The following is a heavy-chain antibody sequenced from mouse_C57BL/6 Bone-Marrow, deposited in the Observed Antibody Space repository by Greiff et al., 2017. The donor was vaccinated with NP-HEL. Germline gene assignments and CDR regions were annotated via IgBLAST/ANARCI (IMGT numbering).Heavy chain of an antibody. J-gene: IGHJ3*01. Sequence: EVMLVESGGGLVKPGGSLKLSCAASGFTFSSYTMSWVRQTPEKRLEWVATISGGGGNTYYPDSVKGRFTISRDNAKITLYLQMSSLRSEDTALYYCARQGPQLFAYWGQGTLVTVSA. CDR1: GFTFSSYT. CDR2: ISGGGGNT. CDR3: ARQGPQLFAY. D-gene: IGHD3-1*01. V-gene: IGHV5-9*01.